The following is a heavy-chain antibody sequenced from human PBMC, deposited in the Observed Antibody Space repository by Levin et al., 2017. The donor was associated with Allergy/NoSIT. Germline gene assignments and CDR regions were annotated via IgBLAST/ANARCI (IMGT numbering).Heavy chain of an antibody. CDR2: ISWNSGSI. Sequence: GGSLRLSCAASGFTFDDYAMHWVRQAPGKGLEWLSGISWNSGSIGYADSVKGRFTISRDNAKNSLYLQMNSLRSEDTALYYCAKDLTHGPAGYGMDVWGQGTTVTVSS. CDR1: GFTFDDYA. V-gene: IGHV3-9*01. D-gene: IGHD2-21*02. J-gene: IGHJ6*02. CDR3: AKDLTHGPAGYGMDV.